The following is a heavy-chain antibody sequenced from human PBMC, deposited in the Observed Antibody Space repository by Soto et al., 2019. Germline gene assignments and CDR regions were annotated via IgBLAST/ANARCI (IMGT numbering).Heavy chain of an antibody. CDR2: ISSSSSYI. CDR1: GFTFSSYS. CDR3: ARDMVRGVPTPYYYGMDV. V-gene: IGHV3-21*01. J-gene: IGHJ6*02. D-gene: IGHD3-10*01. Sequence: EVQLVESGGGLVKPGGSLRLSCAASGFTFSSYSMNWVRQAPGKGLEWVSSISSSSSYIYYADSVKGRFTISRDNAKNSRYLQMNSLRAEDTAVYYCARDMVRGVPTPYYYGMDVWGQGTTVTVSS.